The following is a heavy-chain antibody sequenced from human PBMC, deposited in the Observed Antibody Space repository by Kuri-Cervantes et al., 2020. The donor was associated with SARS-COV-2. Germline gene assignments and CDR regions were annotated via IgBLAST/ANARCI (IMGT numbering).Heavy chain of an antibody. CDR1: GFTFSSYS. D-gene: IGHD4-17*01. CDR3: ARDLDGDWWFDP. V-gene: IGHV3-21*01. CDR2: ISSSSSYI. J-gene: IGHJ5*02. Sequence: ETLSLTCAASGFTFSSYSMNWVRQAPGKGLEWVSSISSSSSYIYYADSVKGRFTISRDNAKNSLYLQMNSLRAEDTAVYYCARDLDGDWWFDPWGQGTLVTVSS.